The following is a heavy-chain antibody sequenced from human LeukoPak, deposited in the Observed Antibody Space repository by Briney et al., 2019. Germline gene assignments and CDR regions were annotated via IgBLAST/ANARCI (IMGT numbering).Heavy chain of an antibody. CDR3: ARGGVSYYGSGSYYNVFGFPFYYYYMDV. CDR1: GGSISSYY. Sequence: PSETLSLTCTVSGGSISSYYWSWVRQPPGKGLEWIGEIYHSGSTNYNPSLKSRVTMSVDTSKNQFSLKLSSVTAADTAVYYCARGGVSYYGSGSYYNVFGFPFYYYYMDVWGKGTTVTISS. V-gene: IGHV4-59*12. J-gene: IGHJ6*03. CDR2: IYHSGST. D-gene: IGHD3-10*01.